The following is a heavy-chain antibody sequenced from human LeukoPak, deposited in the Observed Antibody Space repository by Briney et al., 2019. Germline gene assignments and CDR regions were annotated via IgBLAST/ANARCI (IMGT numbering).Heavy chain of an antibody. CDR1: GYTFTSYA. V-gene: IGHV1-8*01. CDR3: AFFSPSGGYEAAFDI. Sequence: ASVKVSCKASGYTFTSYAINWVRQATGQGLEWMGWMKPDTGDTAYPHNFQGRLTLTRDTSITTAFMELSSLTSEDTAIYYCAFFSPSGGYEAAFDIWGQGTMVTVSS. J-gene: IGHJ3*02. CDR2: MKPDTGDT. D-gene: IGHD3-10*01.